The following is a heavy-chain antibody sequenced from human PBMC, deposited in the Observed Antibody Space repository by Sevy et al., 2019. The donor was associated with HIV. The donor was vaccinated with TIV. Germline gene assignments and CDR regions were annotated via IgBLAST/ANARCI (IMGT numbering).Heavy chain of an antibody. J-gene: IGHJ4*02. Sequence: GGSLRLSCAASGFTFSSYSMNWVRQAPGKGLEWVSYISSSSSTIYYADSVKGRFTISRDNAKNSLYLQMNSLRAEDTAVYYCAREHPKAGSSTPSPFFDYWGQGTLVTVSS. CDR2: ISSSSSTI. V-gene: IGHV3-48*01. CDR3: AREHPKAGSSTPSPFFDY. CDR1: GFTFSSYS. D-gene: IGHD6-6*01.